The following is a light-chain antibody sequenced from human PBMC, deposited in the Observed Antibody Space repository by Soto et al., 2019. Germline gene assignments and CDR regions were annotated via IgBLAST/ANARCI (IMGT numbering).Light chain of an antibody. CDR3: QQYGSSPLT. Sequence: EIVLTQSPGTLSLSPGERATLSCRASQSVSSSYLAWYQQKPGQAPRLLIYGASSRATGIPDRFSGSGSGTDFTLTISRLEPKEFAVYYCQQYGSSPLTFGGGTQVEIK. J-gene: IGKJ4*01. CDR1: QSVSSSY. V-gene: IGKV3-20*01. CDR2: GAS.